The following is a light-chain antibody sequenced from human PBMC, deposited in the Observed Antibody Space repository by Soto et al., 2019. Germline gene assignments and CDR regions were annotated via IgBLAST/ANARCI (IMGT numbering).Light chain of an antibody. CDR2: DAS. CDR3: QHYQTLPLT. V-gene: IGKV1-33*01. Sequence: DLQMTQSPSSLSASVGDRVTITCQASQYISNYLNWYQQKPGKAPKLLIYDASNLETGIPSRFNGSGSGTDFTFTINSLQPGDIATYYCQHYQTLPLTFGGGTKVEIK. J-gene: IGKJ4*01. CDR1: QYISNY.